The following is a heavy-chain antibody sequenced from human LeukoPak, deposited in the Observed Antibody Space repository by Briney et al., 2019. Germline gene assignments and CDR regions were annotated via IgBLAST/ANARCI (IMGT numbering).Heavy chain of an antibody. CDR3: AKDGGVQGYYYYYMDV. CDR2: IRYDGSNK. Sequence: GGSLRLPCAASGFTFSSYGMHWVRQAPGKGLEWVAFIRYDGSNKYYADSVKGRFTISRDNSKNTLYLQMNSLRAEDTAVYYCAKDGGVQGYYYYYMDVWGKGTTVTISS. CDR1: GFTFSSYG. D-gene: IGHD3-3*01. J-gene: IGHJ6*03. V-gene: IGHV3-30*02.